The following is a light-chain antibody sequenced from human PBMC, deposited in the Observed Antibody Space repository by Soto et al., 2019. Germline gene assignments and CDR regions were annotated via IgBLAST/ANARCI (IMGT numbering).Light chain of an antibody. J-gene: IGLJ1*01. CDR3: CSYAGSSFYV. V-gene: IGLV2-11*01. Sequence: QSALTQPRSVSGSPGQSVTISCTGTSSDVGGYNYVSWYQQHPGKAPKLMTYDVSKRPSGVPDRFSGSKSGNTASLTISGLQAEDEADYYCCSYAGSSFYVFGTGTKVTVL. CDR1: SSDVGGYNY. CDR2: DVS.